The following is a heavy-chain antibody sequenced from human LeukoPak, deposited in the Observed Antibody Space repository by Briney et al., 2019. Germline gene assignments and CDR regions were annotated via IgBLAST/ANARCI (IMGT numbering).Heavy chain of an antibody. Sequence: GESLKISCRGSGYRFSSYWIGWVRQMPGKGLEWMGVIYPGDSDTRYSPSFQGQVTISADKSISTAYLQSSSLKASDTAMYYCARQREGDYGDYYFDYWGQGTLVTVSS. CDR1: GYRFSSYW. CDR2: IYPGDSDT. V-gene: IGHV5-51*01. CDR3: ARQREGDYGDYYFDY. J-gene: IGHJ4*02. D-gene: IGHD4-17*01.